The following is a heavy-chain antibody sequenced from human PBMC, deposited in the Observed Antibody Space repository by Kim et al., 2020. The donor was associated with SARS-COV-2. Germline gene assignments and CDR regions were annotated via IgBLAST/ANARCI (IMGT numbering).Heavy chain of an antibody. CDR3: ATRVNNWAKNHYYGGLGMFY. V-gene: IGHV1-24*01. Sequence: ASVKVSCKVSGYTLTELSMHWVRQAPGKGLEWMGGFDPEDGETIYAQKFQGRVTMTEDTSTDTAYMELSSLRSEDTAVYYCATRVNNWAKNHYYGGLGMFYWGQGTLVTVSS. CDR1: GYTLTELS. J-gene: IGHJ4*02. D-gene: IGHD3-10*01. CDR2: FDPEDGET.